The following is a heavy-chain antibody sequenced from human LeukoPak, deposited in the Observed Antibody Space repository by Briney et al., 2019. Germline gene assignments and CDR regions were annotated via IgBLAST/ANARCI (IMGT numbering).Heavy chain of an antibody. CDR2: IILSGST. D-gene: IGHD2-2*01. Sequence: PSETLSLTCAVYGGSFSGYYWSWIRQPPGKGREWIGEIILSGSTNYNPSLKSRVTISVDTSKNQFSLKLSSVTAADTAVYYCARGRLRCSTSCQNPNWFDPWGQGTLVPVSS. CDR1: GGSFSGYY. CDR3: ARGRLRCSTSCQNPNWFDP. V-gene: IGHV4-34*01. J-gene: IGHJ5*02.